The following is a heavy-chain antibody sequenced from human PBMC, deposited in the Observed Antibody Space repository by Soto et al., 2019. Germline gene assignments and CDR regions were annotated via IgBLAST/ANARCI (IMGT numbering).Heavy chain of an antibody. CDR2: VSYSGTT. Sequence: QVQLQESRPGLAKASDTLSLTCTVSGGSFSTYYWTWMRQPPGKGVEWVGYVSYSGTTNYNPSLMAQVTISLDTSKNEFSLKLRSATAAATAVYYCARDRGSLTTGDGTFDIWGQGTMVTVSS. V-gene: IGHV4-59*01. CDR3: ARDRGSLTTGDGTFDI. D-gene: IGHD4-17*01. CDR1: GGSFSTYY. J-gene: IGHJ3*02.